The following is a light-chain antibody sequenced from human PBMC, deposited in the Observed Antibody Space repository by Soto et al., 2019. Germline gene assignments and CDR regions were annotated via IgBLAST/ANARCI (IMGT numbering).Light chain of an antibody. Sequence: QPVLTQPASVSGSPGQSITISCTGTNSDVGRFDLVSWYQQYPGKAPKLMIFAGTKRPSGVSNRFSGSKSGNTASLTISGLQAEDEADYYCCAYTGSQTAVFGGGTKLTVL. CDR1: NSDVGRFDL. CDR2: AGT. CDR3: CAYTGSQTAV. V-gene: IGLV2-23*01. J-gene: IGLJ2*01.